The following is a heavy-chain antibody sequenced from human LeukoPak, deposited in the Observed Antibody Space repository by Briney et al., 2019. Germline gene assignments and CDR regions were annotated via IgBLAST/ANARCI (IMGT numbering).Heavy chain of an antibody. CDR2: ISSSSDYT. J-gene: IGHJ3*02. V-gene: IGHV3-21*01. CDR1: GFTFCSYS. D-gene: IGHD6-19*01. Sequence: GGSLRLSCAVSGFTFCSYSMNWVRQAPGKGLEWVSSISSSSDYTYYADSVKGRFTISRDNAKNSLYLQMNSLRAEDTAVYYCARDVYSSGWTPIGAFDIWGQGTMVTVSS. CDR3: ARDVYSSGWTPIGAFDI.